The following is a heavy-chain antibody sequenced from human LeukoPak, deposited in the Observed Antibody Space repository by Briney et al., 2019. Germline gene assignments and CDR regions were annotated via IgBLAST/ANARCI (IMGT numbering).Heavy chain of an antibody. D-gene: IGHD6-6*01. J-gene: IGHJ4*02. CDR2: IKQSGSEQ. V-gene: IGHV3-7*03. CDR3: ARDGYGTSSLDY. CDR1: GFTFSNYW. Sequence: GGSLRLSCAASGFTFSNYWMNWVRRAPGKGLEWVANIKQSGSEQYYGDSVRGRFTISRDNAKNSLFLQMNSLRAEDTAVYYCARDGYGTSSLDYWGQGTLVTVSS.